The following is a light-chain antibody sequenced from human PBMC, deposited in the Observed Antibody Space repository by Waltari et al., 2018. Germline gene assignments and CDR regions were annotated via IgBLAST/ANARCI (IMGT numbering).Light chain of an antibody. CDR3: QQYFSSPLS. J-gene: IGKJ3*01. V-gene: IGKV4-1*01. Sequence: SILHSSQNKNYLAWYQQKSGQSPKLLIHAASTRESGVPDRFSGSGSGTDFTLTISGLQAEDVAVYYCQQYFSSPLSFGPGTKVDIK. CDR1: SILHSSQNKNY. CDR2: AAS.